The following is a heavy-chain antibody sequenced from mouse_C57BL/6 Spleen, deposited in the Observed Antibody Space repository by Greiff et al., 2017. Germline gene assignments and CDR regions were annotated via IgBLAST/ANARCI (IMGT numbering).Heavy chain of an antibody. J-gene: IGHJ2*01. Sequence: EVKLQQSGAELVRPGASVKLSCPASGFNIKDDYMHWVKQRPEQGLEWIGWIDPENGDTEYASKFQGKATITADTSSNTAYLQLSSLTSEDTAVYYCTRWLLYYFDYWGQGTTLKVSS. CDR3: TRWLLYYFDY. V-gene: IGHV14-4*01. CDR2: IDPENGDT. CDR1: GFNIKDDY. D-gene: IGHD2-3*01.